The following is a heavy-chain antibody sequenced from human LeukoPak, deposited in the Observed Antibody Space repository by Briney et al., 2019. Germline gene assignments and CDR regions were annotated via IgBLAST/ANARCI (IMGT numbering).Heavy chain of an antibody. V-gene: IGHV4-31*03. Sequence: PSETLSLTCIVSGGSISSSTYYWSWIRQHPGKGLEWIGNIYYSGSTYYNPSLKSRVTISVDTSKNQFSLKLTSVTAADTAVYYCARCVVVTAIPSPWYFDLWGRGALVTVSS. CDR3: ARCVVVTAIPSPWYFDL. CDR2: IYYSGST. J-gene: IGHJ2*01. D-gene: IGHD2-21*02. CDR1: GGSISSSTYY.